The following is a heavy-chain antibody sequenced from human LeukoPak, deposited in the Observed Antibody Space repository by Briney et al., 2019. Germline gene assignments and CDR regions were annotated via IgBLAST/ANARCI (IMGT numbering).Heavy chain of an antibody. D-gene: IGHD2-15*01. CDR3: ARGGYCSGGSCYRRTQFDY. V-gene: IGHV3-9*01. CDR1: GFTFDDYA. CDR2: ISWNSGSI. J-gene: IGHJ4*02. Sequence: PGGSLRLSCAASGFTFDDYAMHWVRHAPGKGLEWVSGISWNSGSIGYADSVKGRFTISRDNAKNSLYLQMNSLRAEDTALYYCARGGYCSGGSCYRRTQFDYWGQGTLVTVSS.